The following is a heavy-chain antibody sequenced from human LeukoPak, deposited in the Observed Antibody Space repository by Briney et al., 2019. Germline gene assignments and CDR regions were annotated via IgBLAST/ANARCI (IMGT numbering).Heavy chain of an antibody. CDR3: ARSSGSYYEAYNWFDP. D-gene: IGHD1-26*01. CDR1: GYTFISYG. CDR2: ISAYNGNT. J-gene: IGHJ5*02. V-gene: IGHV1-18*01. Sequence: ASVKVSCKASGYTFISYGISWVRQAPGQGLEWMGWISAYNGNTNCTQKFQGRVTITRDTSASTAYMELSSLRSEDTAVYYCARSSGSYYEAYNWFDPWGQGTLVTVSS.